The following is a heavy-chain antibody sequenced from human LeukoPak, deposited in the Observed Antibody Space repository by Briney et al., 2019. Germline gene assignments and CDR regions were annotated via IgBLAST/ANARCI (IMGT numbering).Heavy chain of an antibody. CDR1: GGSFSGYY. CDR3: ARGGIAAAGMSWFDP. D-gene: IGHD6-13*01. Sequence: KASETLSLTCAVYGGSFSGYYWSWIRQPPGKGLEWIGEINHSGSTNYNPSLKSRVTISVDTSKNQFSLKLSSVTAADTAVYYCARGGIAAAGMSWFDPWGQGTLVTVSS. V-gene: IGHV4-34*01. J-gene: IGHJ5*02. CDR2: INHSGST.